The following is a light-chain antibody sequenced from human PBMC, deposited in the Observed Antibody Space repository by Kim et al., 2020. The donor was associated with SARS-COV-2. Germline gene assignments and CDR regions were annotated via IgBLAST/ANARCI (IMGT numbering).Light chain of an antibody. V-gene: IGLV3-25*03. CDR3: QSADSSGTYRV. CDR2: KDS. Sequence: SYELTQPPSVSVSPGQTARITCSGDALPKQYAYWYQQKPGQAPVLVIYKDSERHSVIPERFSGSCSGTTVTLTISGVQAEDEADYYCQSADSSGTYRVFGGGTQQT. J-gene: IGLJ3*02. CDR1: ALPKQY.